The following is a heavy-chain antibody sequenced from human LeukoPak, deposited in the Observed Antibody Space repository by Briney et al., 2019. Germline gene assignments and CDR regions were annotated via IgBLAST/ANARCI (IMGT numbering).Heavy chain of an antibody. CDR2: ISSSGSTI. V-gene: IGHV3-48*03. CDR1: GFTFSTYE. Sequence: GGSLRPSCAASGFTFSTYEMNWVRQAPGKGLEWVSSISSSGSTIYYADSVKGRFTISRDNAKNSLFLQMNSLRAEDTAVYYCARTTAYDYWGQGTLVTVSS. CDR3: ARTTAYDY. D-gene: IGHD4-17*01. J-gene: IGHJ4*02.